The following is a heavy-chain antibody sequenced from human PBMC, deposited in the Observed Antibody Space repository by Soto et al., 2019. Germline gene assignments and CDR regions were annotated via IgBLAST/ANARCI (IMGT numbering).Heavy chain of an antibody. V-gene: IGHV1-18*04. Sequence: ASVKVSCKASGYSFTGYGINWVRQAPGQGLQWLGRITTYNGDTNYAQNFQGRVTMTTDTSTSTTYMELRSLRSDDTAVYFCARARGPSMIPVVDDAVDVWGQGTLVTVSS. J-gene: IGHJ3*01. CDR3: ARARGPSMIPVVDDAVDV. CDR2: ITTYNGDT. D-gene: IGHD2-15*01. CDR1: GYSFTGYG.